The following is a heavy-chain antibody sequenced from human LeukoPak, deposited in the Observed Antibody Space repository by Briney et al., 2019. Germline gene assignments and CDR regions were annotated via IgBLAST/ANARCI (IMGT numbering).Heavy chain of an antibody. CDR1: GFTFSSYG. CDR2: ISYDGSNK. CDR3: AKTPYSSSSRWFDP. J-gene: IGHJ5*02. D-gene: IGHD6-6*01. Sequence: TGGSLRLSCAASGFTFSSYGMHWVRQAPGKGLEWVAVISYDGSNKYYADSVKGRFTISRDNSKNTLYLQMNSLRAEDTAVYYCAKTPYSSSSRWFDPWGQGTLVTVSS. V-gene: IGHV3-30*18.